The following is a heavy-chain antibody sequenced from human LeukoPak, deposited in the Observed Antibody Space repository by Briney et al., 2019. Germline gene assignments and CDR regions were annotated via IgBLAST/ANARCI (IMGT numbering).Heavy chain of an antibody. CDR1: RFTFSSYA. Sequence: GGSLRLSCAASRFTFSSYAMSWVRQAPGKGLEWVSAISGSGGSTYYADSVKGRFTISRDNSKNTLYLQMNSLRAEDTAVYYCAEGGPSGYSYGLFDYWGQGTLVTVSS. CDR2: ISGSGGST. J-gene: IGHJ4*02. CDR3: AEGGPSGYSYGLFDY. V-gene: IGHV3-23*01. D-gene: IGHD5-18*01.